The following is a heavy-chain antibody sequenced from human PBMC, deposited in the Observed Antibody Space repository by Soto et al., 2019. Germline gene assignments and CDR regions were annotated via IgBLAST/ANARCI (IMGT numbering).Heavy chain of an antibody. D-gene: IGHD6-19*01. Sequence: QVQLVQSGAEVKKPGASVKVSCKASGYTFTSYGISWVRQAPGQGLEWMGWINSYNGNTNYAQKLQGRLTMTTDTSTSKDYMEIRTLTSDDTAVYYCAREPVAGIWFDPWGQGTLVTVSS. CDR2: INSYNGNT. J-gene: IGHJ5*02. V-gene: IGHV1-18*01. CDR3: AREPVAGIWFDP. CDR1: GYTFTSYG.